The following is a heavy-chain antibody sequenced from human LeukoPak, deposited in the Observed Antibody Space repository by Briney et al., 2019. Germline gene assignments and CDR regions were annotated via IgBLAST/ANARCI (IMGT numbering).Heavy chain of an antibody. CDR1: GYTFTSYY. CDR2: INPSGGST. Sequence: GAAVKVSCKASGYTFTSYYIHWVRQAPGQGLEWMGIINPSGGSTNYAQKFQGRVTMTRDTSTSTVYMELNSLRSEDTAFYLCARGGYTSQQTWGCLDPWGQGTLATVSS. V-gene: IGHV1-46*01. J-gene: IGHJ5*02. D-gene: IGHD3-16*02. CDR3: ARGGYTSQQTWGCLDP.